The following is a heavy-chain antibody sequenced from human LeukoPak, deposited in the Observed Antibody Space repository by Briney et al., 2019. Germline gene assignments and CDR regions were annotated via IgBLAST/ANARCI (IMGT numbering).Heavy chain of an antibody. D-gene: IGHD1-26*01. Sequence: PSETLSLTCTVSGGSISSSSYYWGWIRQPPGKGLEWIGEINHSGSTNYNPSLKSRVTISVDTSKNQFSLKLSSVTAADTAVYYCARGSRHGGSYGYWGQGTLVTVSS. CDR3: ARGSRHGGSYGY. J-gene: IGHJ4*02. CDR1: GGSISSSSYY. CDR2: INHSGST. V-gene: IGHV4-39*07.